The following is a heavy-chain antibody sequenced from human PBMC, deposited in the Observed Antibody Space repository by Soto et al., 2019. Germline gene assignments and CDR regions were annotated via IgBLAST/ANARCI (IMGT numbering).Heavy chain of an antibody. Sequence: QGQLQQWGAGLLKPSETLSLTCAVYGESFSDFYWSWIRQPPGKGLEWIGDINHSGSTNYNPSLKXRXXISVDTSRNQFSLKLTSVTAADTAVYYCGGIAVPDWGQGTLVTVSS. V-gene: IGHV4-34*01. J-gene: IGHJ4*02. CDR2: INHSGST. D-gene: IGHD6-19*01. CDR3: GGIAVPD. CDR1: GESFSDFY.